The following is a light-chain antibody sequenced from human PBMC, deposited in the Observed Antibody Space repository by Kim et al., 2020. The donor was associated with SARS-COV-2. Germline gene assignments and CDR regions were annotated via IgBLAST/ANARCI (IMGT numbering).Light chain of an antibody. V-gene: IGKV1-5*03. J-gene: IGKJ1*01. Sequence: DIQMTQSPSTLSASVGDRVTITCRASQSFNNWLAWYQQKPGKAPKLLIYKASSLESGVPSRFSGSGSGTEFTLTISSMQPEDFSTYYCHKYNSFSLTFCQGTTVEIK. CDR1: QSFNNW. CDR2: KAS. CDR3: HKYNSFSLT.